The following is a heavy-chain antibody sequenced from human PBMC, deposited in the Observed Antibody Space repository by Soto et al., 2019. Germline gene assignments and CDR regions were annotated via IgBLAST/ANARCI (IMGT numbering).Heavy chain of an antibody. D-gene: IGHD3-3*01. J-gene: IGHJ4*02. Sequence: ASVKVSCKASGYTFTSYYMHWVRQTPGQGLEWMGIINPSGGSTTYAQKFQGRVIMTRDTSTSTIYMELSSLRFEDTAVYYCARDGDFWRWDYWAQGTQVTVSS. CDR3: ARDGDFWRWDY. CDR1: GYTFTSYY. V-gene: IGHV1-46*01. CDR2: INPSGGST.